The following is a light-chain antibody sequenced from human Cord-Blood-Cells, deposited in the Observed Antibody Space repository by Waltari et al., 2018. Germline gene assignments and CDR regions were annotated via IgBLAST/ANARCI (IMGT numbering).Light chain of an antibody. Sequence: DIQMTQSPSTLSASVGDRVTITCRASQSISSWLAWYQQKPGKAPKLLIYKASSLESGVPSRFSGSGSGTEFTLTISSLQPDDFATYYCQQYNSYSTWTFGKGPRWKSN. V-gene: IGKV1-5*03. CDR1: QSISSW. CDR3: QQYNSYSTWT. J-gene: IGKJ1*01. CDR2: KAS.